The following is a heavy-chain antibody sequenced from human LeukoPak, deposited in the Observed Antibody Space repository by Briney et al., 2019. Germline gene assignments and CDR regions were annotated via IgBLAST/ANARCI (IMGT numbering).Heavy chain of an antibody. CDR2: ISSSSSLI. CDR3: ARGRWFDP. J-gene: IGHJ5*02. Sequence: PGGSLRLSCAASGFTFSNYGMNWVRQAPGKGLEWISYISSSSSLIYYADSVKGRFTISRDNAKNSLYLQMNSLRGEDTAVYYCARGRWFDPWGQGTLVTVSS. V-gene: IGHV3-48*01. CDR1: GFTFSNYG.